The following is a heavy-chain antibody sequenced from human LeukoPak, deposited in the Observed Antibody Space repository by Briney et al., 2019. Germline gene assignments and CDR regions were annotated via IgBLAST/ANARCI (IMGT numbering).Heavy chain of an antibody. CDR3: ARGKLIVPAAMFNYYYYYMDV. J-gene: IGHJ6*03. V-gene: IGHV1-69*01. CDR2: IIPIFGTA. CDR1: GGTFSGYA. D-gene: IGHD2-2*01. Sequence: SVKVSCKASGGTFSGYAISWVRQAPGQGLEWMGGIIPIFGTANYAQKFQGRVTITADESTSTAYMELSSLRSEDTAVYYCARGKLIVPAAMFNYYYYYMDVWGKGTTVTVSS.